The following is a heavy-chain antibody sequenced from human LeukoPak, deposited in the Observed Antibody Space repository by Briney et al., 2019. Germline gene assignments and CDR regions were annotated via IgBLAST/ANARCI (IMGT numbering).Heavy chain of an antibody. J-gene: IGHJ4*02. V-gene: IGHV3-66*01. CDR3: ARERVENQQLVGGNY. CDR1: GLTLSSNY. D-gene: IGHD6-6*01. CDR2: IYSGGST. Sequence: SGGSLRLSCAASGLTLSSNYMSCVRQAPGKGLEWVSVIYSGGSTYYADSVKGRFTISRDNSKNTLYLQMNSLRAEDAAVYYCARERVENQQLVGGNYWGQGTLVTVSS.